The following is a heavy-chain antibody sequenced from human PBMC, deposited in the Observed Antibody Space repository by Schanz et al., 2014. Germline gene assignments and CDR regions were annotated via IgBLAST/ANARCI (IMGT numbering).Heavy chain of an antibody. Sequence: EVQLVESGGGLAQPGGSLRLSCAASGITFSGYSMNWVRQAPGKGLEWVSSIISTGGTIYYVDSVRGRFTISRDNAKNSLYLQMNSLTAEDTAVYYCARGVRIDYWGQGTLVTGSS. CDR3: ARGVRIDY. J-gene: IGHJ4*02. D-gene: IGHD3-3*01. CDR1: GITFSGYS. V-gene: IGHV3-48*04. CDR2: IISTGGTI.